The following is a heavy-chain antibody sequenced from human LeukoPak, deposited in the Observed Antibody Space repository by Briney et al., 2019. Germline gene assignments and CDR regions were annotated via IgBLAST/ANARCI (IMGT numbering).Heavy chain of an antibody. V-gene: IGHV4-59*01. Sequence: PSETLSLTCTVSGDSISSYYWNWIRQSPGKGLEWIGYIYYSGNTNYNPSLKSRVTISVDTPGNQFSLKLSSVTAADTAVYYCARDHCSGGSCYPVWAFDIWGQGTVVTVSS. CDR2: IYYSGNT. CDR3: ARDHCSGGSCYPVWAFDI. CDR1: GDSISSYY. D-gene: IGHD2-15*01. J-gene: IGHJ3*02.